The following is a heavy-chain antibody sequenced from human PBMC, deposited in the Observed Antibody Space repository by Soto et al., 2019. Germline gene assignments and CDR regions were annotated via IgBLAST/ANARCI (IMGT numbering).Heavy chain of an antibody. CDR1: GGSISSSY. CDR3: ARRYGDGFDI. CDR2: IYDSGST. D-gene: IGHD1-20*01. V-gene: IGHV4-59*08. J-gene: IGHJ3*02. Sequence: PSETLSLTCTVSGGSISSSYWSWIRQPPGKGLEWIGYIYDSGSTYYNSSLKSRVTISVDTSKNQFSLKLSSVTAADTAVYYCARRYGDGFDIWGQGTMVTVSS.